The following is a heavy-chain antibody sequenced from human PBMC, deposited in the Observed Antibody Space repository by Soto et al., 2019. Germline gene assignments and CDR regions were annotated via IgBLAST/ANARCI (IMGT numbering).Heavy chain of an antibody. D-gene: IGHD1-1*01. CDR2: IDWDDDK. V-gene: IGHV2-70*04. CDR3: AKTGTDGSWFDP. CDR1: GLSLSTSGMR. Sequence: SGPTLVKPRQTLALSFTFSGLSLSTSGMRVSWIRQPPGKALEWLARIDWDDDKFYTTSLRTRLTISKDTSKNQVVLRMTNMDPVDTATYYCAKTGTDGSWFDPWGQGTLVTVSS. J-gene: IGHJ5*02.